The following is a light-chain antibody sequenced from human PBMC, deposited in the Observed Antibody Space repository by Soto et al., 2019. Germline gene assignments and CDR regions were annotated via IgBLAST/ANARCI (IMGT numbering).Light chain of an antibody. CDR3: QSYDSSLSV. CDR1: SSNIGAGYD. CDR2: GNS. J-gene: IGLJ1*01. V-gene: IGLV1-40*01. Sequence: QPVLTQPPSVSGAPGQRVTISCTGSSSNIGAGYDVHWYQPLPGTAPKLLIYGNSNRPSGVPDRFSGSKSGTSASLAITGLQAEDEADYYCQSYDSSLSVVGTGTKVTVL.